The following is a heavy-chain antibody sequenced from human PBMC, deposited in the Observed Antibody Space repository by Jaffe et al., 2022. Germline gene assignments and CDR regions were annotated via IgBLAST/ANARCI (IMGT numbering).Heavy chain of an antibody. J-gene: IGHJ4*02. V-gene: IGHV3-23*01. Sequence: EVQLLESGGGLVQPGGSLRLSCAASGFTFSSYAMSWVRQAPGKGLEWVSAISGSGGSTYYADSVKGRFTISRDNSKNTLYLQMNSLRAEDTAVYYCAKDEVFGVVIISVYFDYWGQGTLVTVSS. CDR1: GFTFSSYA. CDR3: AKDEVFGVVIISVYFDY. CDR2: ISGSGGST. D-gene: IGHD3-3*01.